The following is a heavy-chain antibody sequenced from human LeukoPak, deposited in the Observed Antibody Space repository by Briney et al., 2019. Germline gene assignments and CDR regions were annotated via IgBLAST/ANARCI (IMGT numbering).Heavy chain of an antibody. CDR3: ARDASYSSSWGIGYYMDV. V-gene: IGHV1-2*02. J-gene: IGHJ6*03. CDR2: INPNSGGT. D-gene: IGHD6-13*01. Sequence: ASVKVSCKASGYTFTGYYMHRVRQAPGQGLEWMGWINPNSGGTNYAQKFQGRVTMTRDTSISTAYMELSRLRSDDTAVYYCARDASYSSSWGIGYYMDVWGKGTTVTVSS. CDR1: GYTFTGYY.